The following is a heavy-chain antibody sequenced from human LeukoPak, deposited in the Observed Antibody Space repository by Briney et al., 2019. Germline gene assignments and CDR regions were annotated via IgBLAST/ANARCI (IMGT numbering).Heavy chain of an antibody. D-gene: IGHD3-10*01. CDR1: GGSVSSGSYY. Sequence: SETLSLTCTVSGGSVSSGSYYWSWIRQPPGKGLEWIGYIYCSGSTNYNPSLKSRVTISVDTSKNQFSLKLSSVTAADTAVYYCARDRWFGAWGQGTLVTVSS. CDR3: ARDRWFGA. V-gene: IGHV4-61*01. CDR2: IYCSGST. J-gene: IGHJ4*02.